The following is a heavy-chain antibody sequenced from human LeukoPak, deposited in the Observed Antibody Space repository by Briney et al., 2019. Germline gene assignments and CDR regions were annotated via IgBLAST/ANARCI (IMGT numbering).Heavy chain of an antibody. CDR2: ICYDGSNK. V-gene: IGHV3-33*01. J-gene: IGHJ5*02. D-gene: IGHD2-15*01. Sequence: GGSLRLSCAASGFTFSSYGMHWVRQAPGKGLEWVAVICYDGSNKYYADSVKGRFTIARENSKKRLYLQMNSLRAEDTAVYYCARGPPYYCSGGSCDGHWFDPWGQGTLVTVSS. CDR1: GFTFSSYG. CDR3: ARGPPYYCSGGSCDGHWFDP.